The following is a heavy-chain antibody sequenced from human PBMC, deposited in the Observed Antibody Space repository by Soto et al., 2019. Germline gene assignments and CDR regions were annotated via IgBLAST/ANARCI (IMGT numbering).Heavy chain of an antibody. Sequence: PGRSLRLSCTAAGFSFGDYAMSWFRKAPGKGLEWVGFIRSKAYGGTTEYAASVKGRFTISRDDSKSIAYLQMNSLKTEDTAVYYCTRGLQSPYYYYGMDVWGQGTTVTVSS. CDR2: IRSKAYGGTT. V-gene: IGHV3-49*03. CDR1: GFSFGDYA. J-gene: IGHJ6*02. D-gene: IGHD1-1*01. CDR3: TRGLQSPYYYYGMDV.